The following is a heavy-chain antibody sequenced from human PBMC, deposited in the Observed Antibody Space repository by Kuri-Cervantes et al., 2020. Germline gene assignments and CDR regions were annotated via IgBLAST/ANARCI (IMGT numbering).Heavy chain of an antibody. V-gene: IGHV4-39*07. CDR1: DNSIRSVGYY. D-gene: IGHD6-19*01. CDR2: FFHSGST. CDR3: ARDSRCSSGWYLGTY. Sequence: GSLRLSCTVSDNSIRSVGYYWGWIRQPPGKGLEWIGSFFHSGSTSYRPSLKSRITMSVDTSRNQLSLSLSSVTAADTAIYYCARDSRCSSGWYLGTYWGQGTLVTVS. J-gene: IGHJ4*02.